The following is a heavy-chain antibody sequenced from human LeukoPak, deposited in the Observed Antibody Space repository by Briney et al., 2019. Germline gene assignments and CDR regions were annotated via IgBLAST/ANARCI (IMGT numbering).Heavy chain of an antibody. J-gene: IGHJ4*02. D-gene: IGHD3-9*01. CDR1: GYTFTSYY. CDR2: IIPIFGTA. V-gene: IGHV1-69*13. CDR3: ARGGDILTGQFFFDY. Sequence: ASVKVSCKASGYTFTSYYMHWVRQAPGQGLEWMGGIIPIFGTANYAQKFQGRVTITADESTSTAYMELSSLRSEDTAVYYCARGGDILTGQFFFDYWGQGTLVTVSS.